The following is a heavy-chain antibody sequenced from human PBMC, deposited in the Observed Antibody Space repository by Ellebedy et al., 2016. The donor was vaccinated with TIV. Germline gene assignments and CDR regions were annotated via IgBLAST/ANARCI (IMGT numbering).Heavy chain of an antibody. Sequence: AASVKVSCKASGGTFSSYAINWVRQAPGQGLEWMGCMNPNSGDTGYAPKFQGRVTMTRNTSIATAYMDLNSLRSDDTAVYYCARGASKGDNSRFDPWGQGTQVTVAS. J-gene: IGHJ5*02. D-gene: IGHD1-1*01. CDR3: ARGASKGDNSRFDP. CDR2: MNPNSGDT. V-gene: IGHV1-8*01. CDR1: GGTFSSYA.